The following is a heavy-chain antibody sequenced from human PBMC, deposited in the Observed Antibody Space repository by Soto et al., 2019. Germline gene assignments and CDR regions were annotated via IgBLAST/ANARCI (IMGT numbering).Heavy chain of an antibody. J-gene: IGHJ5*02. D-gene: IGHD3-3*01. CDR1: GYSFTSYW. CDR2: IYPGDSET. CDR3: ARHDWSGYPLNP. V-gene: IGHV5-51*01. Sequence: GESLKISCKGSGYSFTSYWIGWVRRMPGKGLEWMGIIYPGDSETRYSPSFQGQVTISADKSISTAYLQWSSLKAAETAMYYCARHDWSGYPLNPWGQGTLVTVSS.